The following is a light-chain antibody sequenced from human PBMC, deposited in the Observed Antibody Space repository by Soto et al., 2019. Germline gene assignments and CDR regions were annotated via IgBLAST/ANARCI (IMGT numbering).Light chain of an antibody. Sequence: EIQMTQSPSTLSASVGDRVTITCRASQSISSWLAWYQQKPGKAPKLLIYKASSLESGVPSRFSGSGSGTEFTLTISSLQPDDFATYYCQQYNSYSRTFRQGTKVDIK. V-gene: IGKV1-5*03. CDR1: QSISSW. J-gene: IGKJ1*01. CDR3: QQYNSYSRT. CDR2: KAS.